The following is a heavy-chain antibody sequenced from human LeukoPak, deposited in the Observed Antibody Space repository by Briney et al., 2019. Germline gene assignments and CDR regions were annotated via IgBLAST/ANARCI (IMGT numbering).Heavy chain of an antibody. V-gene: IGHV4-59*01. CDR3: ARVGGTNYYYYGMDV. J-gene: IGHJ6*02. D-gene: IGHD1-1*01. CDR1: GGSISSYY. Sequence: SETLSLTCTVSGGSISSYYWSWIRQPPGKGLEWIGYIYYSGSTNYNPSLKSRVTISVDTSKNQFSLKLSSVTAADTAVYHCARVGGTNYYYYGMDVWGQGTTVTVSS. CDR2: IYYSGST.